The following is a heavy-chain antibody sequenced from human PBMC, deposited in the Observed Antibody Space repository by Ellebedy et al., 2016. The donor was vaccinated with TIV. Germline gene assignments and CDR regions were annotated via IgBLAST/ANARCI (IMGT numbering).Heavy chain of an antibody. CDR2: IYYSGST. D-gene: IGHD2-15*01. J-gene: IGHJ6*02. V-gene: IGHV4-31*03. CDR1: GGSISSGGYY. CDR3: ARQVVAATGYYYYGMDV. Sequence: MPSETLSLTCTVSGGSISSGGYYWSWIRQHPGKGLEWIGYIYYSGSTYYNPSLKRRVTISVDTSKNQFSLKLSAVTAADTAVYYCARQVVAATGYYYYGMDVWGQGTTVTVSS.